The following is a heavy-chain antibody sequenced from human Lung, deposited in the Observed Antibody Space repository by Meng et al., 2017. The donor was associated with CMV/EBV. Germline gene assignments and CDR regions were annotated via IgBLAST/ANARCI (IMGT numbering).Heavy chain of an antibody. J-gene: IGHJ4*02. CDR3: AKDRAAAGINYFDY. CDR1: GFNFDDYA. Sequence: SLRLSCAASGFNFDDYAMHWVRQAPGKGLEWVSSITWNSDITDYADSVKGRFTISRDNAKNSLYLQMNSLRAEDTALYYCAKDRAAAGINYFDYWGQGTLVTVSS. V-gene: IGHV3-9*01. D-gene: IGHD6-13*01. CDR2: ITWNSDIT.